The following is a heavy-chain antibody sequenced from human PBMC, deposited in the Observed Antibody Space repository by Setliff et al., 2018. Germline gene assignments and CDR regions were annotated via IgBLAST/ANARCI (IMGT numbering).Heavy chain of an antibody. D-gene: IGHD3-3*01. Sequence: SETLSLTCTVSGGSISSSGYYWTWIRQPAGKGLEWIGHFHTGGSTNYNRSLRSRVSISVDTSKNQFSLKLSSVTAADTATYYCARAGPTVTFFRVLVISWWDPWGQGSLVTVSS. J-gene: IGHJ5*02. CDR2: FHTGGST. CDR1: GGSISSSGYY. V-gene: IGHV4-61*09. CDR3: ARAGPTVTFFRVLVISWWDP.